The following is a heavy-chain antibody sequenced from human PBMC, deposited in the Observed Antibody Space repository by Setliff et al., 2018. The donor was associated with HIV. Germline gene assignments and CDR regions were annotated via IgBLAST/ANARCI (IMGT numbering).Heavy chain of an antibody. D-gene: IGHD3-22*01. CDR1: GFTFSSYE. V-gene: IGHV3-23*01. Sequence: GGSLRLSCAASGFTFSSYEMNWVRQAPGKGLEWVSSLSGSGVTSYYADSVKGRFTISRDSSKNTLNLQMNSLRVEDTALYFCVKGGAYYETNGPYWDHWGQGTLVTVSS. CDR2: LSGSGVTS. CDR3: VKGGAYYETNGPYWDH. J-gene: IGHJ4*02.